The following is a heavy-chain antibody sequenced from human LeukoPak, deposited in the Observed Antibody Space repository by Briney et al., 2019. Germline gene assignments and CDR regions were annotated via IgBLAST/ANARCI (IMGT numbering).Heavy chain of an antibody. CDR3: ARLTPALYNLQPPYDYNWFDP. Sequence: GGSLRLSCAASGFTFSTYSMHWVRQAPGKGLEWVAVISYDGNNYYYADSVKGRLTISRDNSKNTLYLQMNSLRAEDTAIYYCARLTPALYNLQPPYDYNWFDPWGQGTLVTASS. CDR2: ISYDGNNY. J-gene: IGHJ5*02. D-gene: IGHD1-1*01. V-gene: IGHV3-30*04. CDR1: GFTFSTYS.